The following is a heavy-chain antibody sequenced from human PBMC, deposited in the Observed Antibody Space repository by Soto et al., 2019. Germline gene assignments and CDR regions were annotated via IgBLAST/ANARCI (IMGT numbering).Heavy chain of an antibody. V-gene: IGHV1-2*04. CDR1: GYTFTGYY. Sequence: ASVKVSCKASGYTFTGYYMHWVRQAPGQGLEWMGWINPNSGGTNYAQKFQGWVTMTRDTSISTAYMELSRLRSDDTAVYYCARHKYSYGQGGFDYWGQGTLVTVSS. CDR3: ARHKYSYGQGGFDY. J-gene: IGHJ4*02. D-gene: IGHD5-18*01. CDR2: INPNSGGT.